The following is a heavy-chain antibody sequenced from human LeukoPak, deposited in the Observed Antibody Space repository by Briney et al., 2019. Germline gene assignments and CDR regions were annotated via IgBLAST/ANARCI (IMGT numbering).Heavy chain of an antibody. CDR3: ARSVEGYCSGGSCYSYYYYMDV. CDR1: GFTFDDYG. D-gene: IGHD2-15*01. Sequence: AGGSLRLSCAASGFTFDDYGMSWVRQAPGKGLEWVSGINWNGGSTGYADSVKGRFTISRDNAKNSLYLQMNSLRAEDTALYYCARSVEGYCSGGSCYSYYYYMDVWGKGTTVTVSS. V-gene: IGHV3-20*04. J-gene: IGHJ6*03. CDR2: INWNGGST.